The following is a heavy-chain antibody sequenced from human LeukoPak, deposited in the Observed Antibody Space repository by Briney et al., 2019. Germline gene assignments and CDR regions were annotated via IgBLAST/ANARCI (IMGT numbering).Heavy chain of an antibody. D-gene: IGHD6-13*01. CDR2: INSDGSST. CDR3: APSSWYGGGYFDY. V-gene: IGHV3-74*01. J-gene: IGHJ4*02. Sequence: DPGGSLRPSCAASGFTFSSYWMHWVRQAPGKGLVWVSRINSDGSSTNYADSVKGRFTISRDNAKNTLYLQMNSLRAEDTAVYYCAPSSWYGGGYFDYWGQGTLVTVSS. CDR1: GFTFSSYW.